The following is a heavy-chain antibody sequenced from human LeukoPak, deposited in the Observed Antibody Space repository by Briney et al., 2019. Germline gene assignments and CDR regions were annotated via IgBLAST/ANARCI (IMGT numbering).Heavy chain of an antibody. J-gene: IGHJ6*02. V-gene: IGHV4-34*01. CDR3: ARGRIAKIVVVHSFHYGMDV. CDR1: GGSFTDYF. Sequence: SETLSLTCDVFGGSFTDYFWTWIRQSPGKGLEGIGEINDYTGNTNYNPVLNSRVSISLEKSKNRFSLELRSVTAADTAVYYCARGRIAKIVVVHSFHYGMDVWGQGTTVTVSS. CDR2: INDYTGNT. D-gene: IGHD3-22*01.